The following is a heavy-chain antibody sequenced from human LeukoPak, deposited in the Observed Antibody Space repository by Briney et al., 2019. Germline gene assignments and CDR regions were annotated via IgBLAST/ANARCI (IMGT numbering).Heavy chain of an antibody. D-gene: IGHD2-15*01. V-gene: IGHV1-2*02. CDR2: INPNSGGT. CDR1: GYTFTGYY. CDR3: ARDLLVVVAATEKNFDY. J-gene: IGHJ4*02. Sequence: ASVKVSCKASGYTFTGYYMHWVRQAPGQGLEWMGWINPNSGGTNYAQKFQGRVTMTRDTSISTAYMELSRLRSDDTAVYYCARDLLVVVAATEKNFDYWGQGTLVAVSS.